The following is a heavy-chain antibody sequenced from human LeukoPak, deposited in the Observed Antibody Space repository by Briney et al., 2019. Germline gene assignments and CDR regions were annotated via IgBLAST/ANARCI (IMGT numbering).Heavy chain of an antibody. CDR3: AREAGKQWLVLGDNWFDP. Sequence: GGSLRLSCAASGFTFSSYGMHWVRQAPGKGLEWVAVIWYDGSNKYYADSVKGRFTISRDNSKNTLYLQMNSLRAEDTAVYYCAREAGKQWLVLGDNWFDPWGQGTLVTVSS. CDR1: GFTFSSYG. J-gene: IGHJ5*02. D-gene: IGHD6-19*01. V-gene: IGHV3-33*01. CDR2: IWYDGSNK.